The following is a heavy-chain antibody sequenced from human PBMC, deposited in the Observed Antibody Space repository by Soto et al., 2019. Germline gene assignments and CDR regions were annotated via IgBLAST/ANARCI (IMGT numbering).Heavy chain of an antibody. D-gene: IGHD3-16*01. CDR1: GGSMRGQH. J-gene: IGHJ4*02. V-gene: IGHV4-4*09. Sequence: QVQLQESGPGLVKPSETLSLTCTVSGGSMRGQHWSWIRQPPGKGLEWIGHHSDSTNYNPSLKSRSTISTDKSNNQFSLKLSSVPAAVPAVYYCATYTVGEGGRGYWGQGTLVTVSS. CDR3: ATYTVGEGGRGY. CDR2: HHSDST.